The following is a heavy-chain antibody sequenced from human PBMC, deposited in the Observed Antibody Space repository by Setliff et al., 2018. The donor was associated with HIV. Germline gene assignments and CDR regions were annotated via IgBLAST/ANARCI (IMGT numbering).Heavy chain of an antibody. D-gene: IGHD5-18*01. CDR3: ARHNTGYSYGYDYYYYYMDV. Sequence: SETLSLTCTVSGGSISSSSYYWGWIRQPPGKGLEWSGSIYYSGSTYYNPSLKSRVTISVDTAKNQFSLKLSSVTAADTAVYYCARHNTGYSYGYDYYYYYMDVWGKGTTVT. V-gene: IGHV4-39*01. J-gene: IGHJ6*03. CDR1: GGSISSSSYY. CDR2: IYYSGST.